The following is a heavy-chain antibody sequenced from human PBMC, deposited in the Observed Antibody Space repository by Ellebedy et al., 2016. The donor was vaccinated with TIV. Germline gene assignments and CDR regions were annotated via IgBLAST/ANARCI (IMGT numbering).Heavy chain of an antibody. V-gene: IGHV3-7*01. CDR1: GFTFSGYW. Sequence: GESLKISCAASGFTFSGYWLTWVRQAPGKGLEWVANITQDGSKQYYVDSVKGRFTISRDNAKNSLYLQMHGLRGEDTAMYYCARESVAASPDYWGQGTLVTVSS. CDR3: ARESVAASPDY. CDR2: ITQDGSKQ. J-gene: IGHJ4*02. D-gene: IGHD6-19*01.